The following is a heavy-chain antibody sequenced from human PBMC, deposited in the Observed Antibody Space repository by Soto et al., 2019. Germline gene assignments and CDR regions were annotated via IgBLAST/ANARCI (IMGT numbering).Heavy chain of an antibody. CDR3: ARGEFVDTAMVIDY. CDR2: IYYSGST. J-gene: IGHJ4*02. Sequence: SETLSLTCTVSGGSISSYYWSWIRQPPGKGLEWIGYIYYSGSTNYNPSLKSRVTISVDTSKNQFSLKLSSVTAADTAVYYCARGEFVDTAMVIDYWGQGTLVTVSS. D-gene: IGHD5-18*01. CDR1: GGSISSYY. V-gene: IGHV4-59*01.